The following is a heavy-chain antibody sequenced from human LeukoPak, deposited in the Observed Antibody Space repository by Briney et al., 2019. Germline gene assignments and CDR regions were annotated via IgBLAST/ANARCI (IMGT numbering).Heavy chain of an antibody. CDR2: VSYDGSDK. D-gene: IGHD2-15*01. CDR3: ARDGYCSGGSCYSFDP. J-gene: IGHJ5*02. V-gene: IGHV3-30-3*01. CDR1: GFTVRGDA. Sequence: QPGRSLRLACAAAGFTVRGDAMRWVPEAPREGVGSGVVVSYDGSDKYYAHSVKVRFPISRDNSKNPLYLQMNSLRAEETAVYYCARDGYCSGGSCYSFDPWGQGTLVTVSS.